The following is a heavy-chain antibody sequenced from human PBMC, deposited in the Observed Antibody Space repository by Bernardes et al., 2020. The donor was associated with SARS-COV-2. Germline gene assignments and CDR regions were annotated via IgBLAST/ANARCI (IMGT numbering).Heavy chain of an antibody. Sequence: GGSLRLSCAASGFTFSSYAMHWVRQAPGKGLEWVAVISYDGSNKYYADSVKGRFTISRDNSKNTLYLQMNSLRAEDTAVYYCARVGGYCSSTSCSNYWYFDLWGRGTLVTVSS. CDR3: ARVGGYCSSTSCSNYWYFDL. D-gene: IGHD2-2*01. J-gene: IGHJ2*01. CDR2: ISYDGSNK. V-gene: IGHV3-30*04. CDR1: GFTFSSYA.